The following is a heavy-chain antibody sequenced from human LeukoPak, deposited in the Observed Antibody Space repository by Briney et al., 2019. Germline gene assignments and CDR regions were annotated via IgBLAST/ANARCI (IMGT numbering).Heavy chain of an antibody. Sequence: GGSLRLSCAASGFTLSSYSMNWVRQAPGKGLEWISFIDSSSRTIFYAESVKGRFTISRDNAKNSLFLQMNSLRAEDTAVYYCARVPRGSSSWYPYFDYWGQGTLVTVSS. D-gene: IGHD6-13*01. J-gene: IGHJ4*02. CDR1: GFTLSSYS. V-gene: IGHV3-48*04. CDR2: IDSSSRTI. CDR3: ARVPRGSSSWYPYFDY.